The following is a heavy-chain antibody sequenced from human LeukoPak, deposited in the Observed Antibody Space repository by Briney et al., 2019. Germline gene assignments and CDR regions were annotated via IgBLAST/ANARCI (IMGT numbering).Heavy chain of an antibody. V-gene: IGHV3-30-3*01. CDR3: ARDLSPKGFWSGTYYYYYGMDV. Sequence: GRSLRLSCAASGFTFSSCAMHWVRQAPGKGLEWVAVISYDGSNKYYADSVKGRFTISRDNSKNTLYLQMNSLRAEDTAVYYCARDLSPKGFWSGTYYYYYGMDVWGQGTTVTVSS. CDR2: ISYDGSNK. D-gene: IGHD3-3*01. J-gene: IGHJ6*02. CDR1: GFTFSSCA.